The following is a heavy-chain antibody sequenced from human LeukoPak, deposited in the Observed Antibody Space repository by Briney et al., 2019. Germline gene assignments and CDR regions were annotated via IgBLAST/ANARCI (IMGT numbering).Heavy chain of an antibody. J-gene: IGHJ4*02. Sequence: SETLSLTCAVSGGSINNNNWWSWVRQPPGKGLEWIGEIYHSGSTNYNPSLNSRVTISVVKSKNQFSLKLSSVTAADTAVYYCARVVDIVATIWFDYWGQGTLVTVSS. V-gene: IGHV4-4*02. CDR1: GGSINNNNW. D-gene: IGHD5-12*01. CDR3: ARVVDIVATIWFDY. CDR2: IYHSGST.